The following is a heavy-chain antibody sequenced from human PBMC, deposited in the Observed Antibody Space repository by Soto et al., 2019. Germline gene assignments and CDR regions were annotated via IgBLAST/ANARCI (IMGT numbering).Heavy chain of an antibody. J-gene: IGHJ6*02. V-gene: IGHV4-39*02. Sequence: PXETLSLTCTVAGGSISSSNYYWGWIRQPPGKGLEWIGSIFYSGSTYYNPSLKSRVTISVDTSKNQFSLKLRSVTAADTAVFYCARDVVAACMDVWGQGTTVTVSS. CDR2: IFYSGST. CDR3: ARDVVAACMDV. D-gene: IGHD2-21*01. CDR1: GGSISSSNYY.